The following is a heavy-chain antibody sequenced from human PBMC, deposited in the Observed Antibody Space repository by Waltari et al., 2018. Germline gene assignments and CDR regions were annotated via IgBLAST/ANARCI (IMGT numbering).Heavy chain of an antibody. J-gene: IGHJ4*02. CDR2: ISSSSSTI. V-gene: IGHV3-48*04. D-gene: IGHD6-19*01. Sequence: EVQLVESGGGLVQPGGSLRLSCAASGFTFSSYSMNWVRQAPGKGLEWVSYISSSSSTIYYADSVKGRFTISRDNAKNSLYLQMNSLRAEDTAVYYCAREGRIAVAGALLDFDYWGQGTLVTVSS. CDR3: AREGRIAVAGALLDFDY. CDR1: GFTFSSYS.